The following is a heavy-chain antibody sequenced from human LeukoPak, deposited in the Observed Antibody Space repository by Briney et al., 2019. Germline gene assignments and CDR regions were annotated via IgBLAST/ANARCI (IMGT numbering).Heavy chain of an antibody. CDR3: ARGRYYDSSGYYLDY. V-gene: IGHV4-38-2*02. J-gene: IGHJ4*02. D-gene: IGHD3-22*01. CDR2: IYHSGST. CDR1: GYSISSGYY. Sequence: ESSETLSLTCTVSGYSISSGYYWGWIRQPPGKGLEWIGSIYHSGSTYYNPSLKSRVTISVDTSKNQFSLKLSSVTAADTAVYYCARGRYYDSSGYYLDYWGQGTLVTVSS.